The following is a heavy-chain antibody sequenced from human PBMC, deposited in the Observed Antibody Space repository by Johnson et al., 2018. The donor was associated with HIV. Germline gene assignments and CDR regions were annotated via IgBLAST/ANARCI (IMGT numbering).Heavy chain of an antibody. Sequence: EVQVVESGGGLVQPGGSLRLSCAASGFTFSSYAMSWVRQAPGKGLEWVSAISGSGGSTYYADSVKGRFTVSRDNSKNTLYLELHSLRAEDAAVYYCAKDREAANYDAFDIWGQGTMVTVSS. D-gene: IGHD1-7*01. J-gene: IGHJ3*02. V-gene: IGHV3-23*04. CDR3: AKDREAANYDAFDI. CDR1: GFTFSSYA. CDR2: ISGSGGST.